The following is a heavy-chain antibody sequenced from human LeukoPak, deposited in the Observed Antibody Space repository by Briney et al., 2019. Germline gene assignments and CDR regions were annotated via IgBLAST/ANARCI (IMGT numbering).Heavy chain of an antibody. Sequence: SETLSLTCTVSGGSISSYYWSWIRQPAGRGLEWIGRISTSGSTNYNPSLKSRVTMSLDTSKNQFSLKLSSVTAADTAVYYCARLRGNYFPDYWGQGTLVTVSS. D-gene: IGHD4-11*01. CDR2: ISTSGST. V-gene: IGHV4-4*07. CDR3: ARLRGNYFPDY. J-gene: IGHJ4*02. CDR1: GGSISSYY.